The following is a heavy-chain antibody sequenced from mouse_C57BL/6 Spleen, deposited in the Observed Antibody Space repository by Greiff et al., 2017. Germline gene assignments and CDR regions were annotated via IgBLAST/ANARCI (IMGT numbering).Heavy chain of an antibody. D-gene: IGHD1-1*01. Sequence: VQLQQSGAELVRPGTSVKVSCKASGYAFTNYLIDWVKQRPGQGLEWIGVINPGSGGTNYNEKFKGKATLTADKSSSTAYMQLSSLTSEDSAADFCGSKYGNSNLDYWGQGTTLTVSS. V-gene: IGHV1-54*01. CDR3: GSKYGNSNLDY. CDR2: INPGSGGT. J-gene: IGHJ2*01. CDR1: GYAFTNYL.